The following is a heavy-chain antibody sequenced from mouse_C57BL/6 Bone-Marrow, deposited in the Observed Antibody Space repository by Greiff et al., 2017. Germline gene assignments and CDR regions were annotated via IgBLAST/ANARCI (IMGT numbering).Heavy chain of an antibody. CDR1: GFSLTSYG. J-gene: IGHJ1*03. Sequence: QVQLQQSGPGLVQPSQSLSITCTVSGFSLTSYGVHWVRQSPGKGLEWLGVIWRGGSTDYNAAFMSRLSITKDNSKSQVFFKMNSLQADDTAIYYCASHYYGSSSYWYFDVWGTGTTVTVSS. CDR3: ASHYYGSSSYWYFDV. V-gene: IGHV2-5*01. D-gene: IGHD1-1*01. CDR2: IWRGGST.